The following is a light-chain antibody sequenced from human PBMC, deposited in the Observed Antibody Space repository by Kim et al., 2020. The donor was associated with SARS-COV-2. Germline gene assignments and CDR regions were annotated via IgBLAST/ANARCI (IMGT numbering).Light chain of an antibody. CDR3: HQYNSYPNT. Sequence: SASVGDRVTIACRASQSITSWLAWYQQKPGKAPKLLICDASSLESRVPSRFSGSGSGTEFTLTISSLQPDDFATYYCHQYNSYPNTFGQGTKLEI. CDR2: DAS. V-gene: IGKV1-5*01. J-gene: IGKJ2*01. CDR1: QSITSW.